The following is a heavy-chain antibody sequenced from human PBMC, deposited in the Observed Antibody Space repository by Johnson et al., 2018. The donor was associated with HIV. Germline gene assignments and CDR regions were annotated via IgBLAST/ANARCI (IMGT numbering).Heavy chain of an antibody. D-gene: IGHD5-12*01. CDR2: IRYYGRNK. J-gene: IGHJ3*02. V-gene: IGHV3-30*02. CDR1: GFTFSSYG. CDR3: AREVIVAGHGGAFDI. Sequence: QAQLVESGGGVVQPGGSLRLSCAASGFTFSSYGMHLVRQAPGKGLEWVAFIRYYGRNKYYVDSVKGRFTISRDNSKNTLYLQMNSLSAEDTALYYCAREVIVAGHGGAFDIWGQGTMVTVSS.